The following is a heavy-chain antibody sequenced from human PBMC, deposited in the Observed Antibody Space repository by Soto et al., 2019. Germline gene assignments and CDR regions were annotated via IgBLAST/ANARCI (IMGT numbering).Heavy chain of an antibody. CDR2: LSYDGSNE. Sequence: GGSLRLSCAASGFPFSKYGMHWVRQAPGKGLEWVAILSYDGSNEFYGDSVKGRFTISRDNSKNTLYLQMNSLRVEDTAVYYCAKVVAAAVLYHYYGMDVWGQGTTVTVSS. D-gene: IGHD6-25*01. CDR1: GFPFSKYG. CDR3: AKVVAAAVLYHYYGMDV. J-gene: IGHJ6*02. V-gene: IGHV3-30*18.